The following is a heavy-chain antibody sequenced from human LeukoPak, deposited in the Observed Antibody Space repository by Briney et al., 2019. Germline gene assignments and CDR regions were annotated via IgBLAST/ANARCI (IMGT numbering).Heavy chain of an antibody. V-gene: IGHV1-3*01. J-gene: IGHJ5*02. CDR3: ARDPGISWRLDP. D-gene: IGHD6-13*01. Sequence: ASVKVSCKASGYTFTSYAMHWVRQAPGQRLEWMGWINAGNGNTKYSQKFQGRVTITRDTSASTAYMELSSLRSEDTAVYYCARDPGISWRLDPRGQGTLVTVSS. CDR1: GYTFTSYA. CDR2: INAGNGNT.